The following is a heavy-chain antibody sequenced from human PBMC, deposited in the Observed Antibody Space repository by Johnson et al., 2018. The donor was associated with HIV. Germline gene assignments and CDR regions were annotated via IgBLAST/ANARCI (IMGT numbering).Heavy chain of an antibody. J-gene: IGHJ3*02. CDR2: ITTAGDT. V-gene: IGHV3-13*01. Sequence: VQLVESGGGLVQPGGSLRLSCAACGFTFSTYDMHWVRQVTGKGLEWVSGITTAGDTYYPGSVKGRFTIFRENVKNSLYLQMNILRAGDTAVYYCARGVLAFDIWGQGTMVTVSS. CDR1: GFTFSTYD. CDR3: ARGVLAFDI. D-gene: IGHD5/OR15-5a*01.